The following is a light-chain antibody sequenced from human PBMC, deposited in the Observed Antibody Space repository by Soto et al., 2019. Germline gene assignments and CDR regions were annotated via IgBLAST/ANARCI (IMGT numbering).Light chain of an antibody. CDR3: QQYDNWTIT. CDR2: DAS. CDR1: QSVRSY. J-gene: IGKJ5*01. V-gene: IGKV3-15*01. Sequence: IVLTQSPATLSLSPGERATLSCRATQSVRSYLAWYQEKPGKAPRLXIYDASTRETGIPARLSGSGSGTEFTLTISSLRSEDFAVYYCQQYDNWTITFGQGTRLEIK.